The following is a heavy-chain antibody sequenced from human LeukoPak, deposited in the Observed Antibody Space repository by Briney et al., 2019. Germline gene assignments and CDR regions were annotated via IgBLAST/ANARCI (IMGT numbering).Heavy chain of an antibody. J-gene: IGHJ4*02. CDR2: IYYSGST. D-gene: IGHD6-19*01. CDR1: GGSISSHY. CDR3: ARVGSSGWFND. Sequence: PSETLSLTCTVSGGSISSHYWSWIRQPPGKGLEWIGYIYYSGSTNYNPSLKSRVTISVDTSKNQFSLKLSSVTAADTAVYYCARVGSSGWFNDWGQGTLVTVSS. V-gene: IGHV4-59*11.